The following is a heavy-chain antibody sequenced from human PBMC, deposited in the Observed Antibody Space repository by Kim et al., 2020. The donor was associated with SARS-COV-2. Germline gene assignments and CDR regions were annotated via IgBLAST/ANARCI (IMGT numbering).Heavy chain of an antibody. D-gene: IGHD6-13*01. CDR3: ARESGIAAAGTIAGWFDP. Sequence: TSRVTISVDTSKNQFSLKLSSVTAADTAVYYCARESGIAAAGTIAGWFDPWGQGTLVTVSS. J-gene: IGHJ5*02. V-gene: IGHV4-34*01.